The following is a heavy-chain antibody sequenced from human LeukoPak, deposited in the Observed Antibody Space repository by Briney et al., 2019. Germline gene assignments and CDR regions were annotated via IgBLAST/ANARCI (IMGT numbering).Heavy chain of an antibody. J-gene: IGHJ5*02. V-gene: IGHV1-2*02. D-gene: IGHD3-22*01. CDR3: ARVRYYYDSSGYCSWFDP. Sequence: ASVKVSCKASGYRFTAYSMHWVRQAPGLGLEWMGWINPNSGDTKNAQNYQGRITMTRDTSISTAYMELSRLRSDDTAVYYCARVRYYYDSSGYCSWFDPWGQGTLVTVSS. CDR1: GYRFTAYS. CDR2: INPNSGDT.